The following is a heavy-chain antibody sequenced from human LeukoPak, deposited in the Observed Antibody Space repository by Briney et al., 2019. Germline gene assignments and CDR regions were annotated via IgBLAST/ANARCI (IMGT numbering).Heavy chain of an antibody. J-gene: IGHJ4*02. CDR3: AKGVNALLPGLFDY. D-gene: IGHD1-26*01. CDR1: GFTFDDYA. Sequence: GGSLRLSCAASGFTFDDYAMHWVRQAPGKGLEWVSGISWNSGSIGYADSVKGRFTISRDNAKNSLYLQMNGLRAEDTALYYCAKGVNALLPGLFDYWGQGTLVTVSS. CDR2: ISWNSGSI. V-gene: IGHV3-9*01.